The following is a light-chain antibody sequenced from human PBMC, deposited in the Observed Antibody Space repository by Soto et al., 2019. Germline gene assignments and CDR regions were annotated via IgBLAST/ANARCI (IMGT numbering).Light chain of an antibody. CDR2: DVS. Sequence: QAVLTQPASVSGSPGQSITISCTGTSSDVGGYNYVSWYQQHPGKAPKLMIYDVSNRPSGVSIRFSGSKSGNTAALTISGPQAEDEADDYCSSYTSSSTYVVFGGGTKLTVL. CDR1: SSDVGGYNY. CDR3: SSYTSSSTYVV. J-gene: IGLJ2*01. V-gene: IGLV2-14*01.